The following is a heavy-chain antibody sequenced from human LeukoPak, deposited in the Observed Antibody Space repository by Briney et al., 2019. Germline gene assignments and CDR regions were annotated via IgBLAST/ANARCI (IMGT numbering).Heavy chain of an antibody. CDR2: ISWNSGSI. D-gene: IGHD6-13*01. Sequence: GGSLRLSCAASGFTFDDYAVHWVRQAPGKGLEWVSGISWNSGSIGYADSVKGRFTISRDNAKNSLYLQMNSLRAEDMALYYCAKSAAGSPGAFDIWGQGTMVTVSS. CDR1: GFTFDDYA. J-gene: IGHJ3*02. V-gene: IGHV3-9*03. CDR3: AKSAAGSPGAFDI.